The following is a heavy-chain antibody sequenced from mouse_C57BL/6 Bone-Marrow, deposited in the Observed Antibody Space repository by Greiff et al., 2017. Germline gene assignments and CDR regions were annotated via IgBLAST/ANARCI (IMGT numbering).Heavy chain of an antibody. V-gene: IGHV1-81*01. D-gene: IGHD1-1*01. CDR1: GYTFTSYG. Sequence: QVQLQQSGAELARPGASVQLSCKASGYTFTSYGISWVKQRTGQGLEWIGELYPRSGNTYSTAKFKCKATLTADQSSSTAYMELRSLTAEDSAVYFCARREITTVVYWYFDVWGTGTTVTVSS. J-gene: IGHJ1*03. CDR2: LYPRSGNT. CDR3: ARREITTVVYWYFDV.